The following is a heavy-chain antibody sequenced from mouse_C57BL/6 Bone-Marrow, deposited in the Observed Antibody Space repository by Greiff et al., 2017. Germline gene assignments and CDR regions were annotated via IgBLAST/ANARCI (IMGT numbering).Heavy chain of an antibody. J-gene: IGHJ1*03. Sequence: VNVVESGPGLVQPSQSLSITCTVSGFSLTSYGVHWVRQSPGKGLEWLGVIWRGGSTDYNAAFMSRLSITKDHSKSQVFFKMNSQQADDTAIYYCAKNLPYYGSSWYFDVWGTGTTVTVSS. CDR1: GFSLTSYG. CDR2: IWRGGST. V-gene: IGHV2-5*01. D-gene: IGHD1-1*01. CDR3: AKNLPYYGSSWYFDV.